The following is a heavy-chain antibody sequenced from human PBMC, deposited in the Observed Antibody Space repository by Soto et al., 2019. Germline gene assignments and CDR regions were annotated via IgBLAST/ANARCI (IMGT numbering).Heavy chain of an antibody. D-gene: IGHD3-10*01. Sequence: QVQLVQSGAEVKKPGASVKVSCKASGYTFTSYGISWVRQAPGQGLEWMGWISAYNGNTNYAQKLQGRVTMTTDTSTSTAYMELRSLRSDDTAVYYCTRWGPMARPKPRGGWFDPWGHGTLVTVSS. J-gene: IGHJ5*02. CDR3: TRWGPMARPKPRGGWFDP. CDR1: GYTFTSYG. V-gene: IGHV1-18*01. CDR2: ISAYNGNT.